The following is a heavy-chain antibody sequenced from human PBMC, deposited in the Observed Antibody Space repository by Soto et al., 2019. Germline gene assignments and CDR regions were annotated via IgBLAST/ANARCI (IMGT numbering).Heavy chain of an antibody. V-gene: IGHV2-5*02. D-gene: IGHD3-10*01. CDR1: GFSLSTSGVG. J-gene: IGHJ4*02. Sequence: QITLKESGPTLVKPTQTLTLTCTFSGFSLSTSGVGVGWIRQPPGKALECLALIYWDDDERYSPSLKSRLTITKDTSKNQVVLTMTYMDPVDTGTYFCAHTSRQVRGFDYWGQGTLVTVSS. CDR2: IYWDDDE. CDR3: AHTSRQVRGFDY.